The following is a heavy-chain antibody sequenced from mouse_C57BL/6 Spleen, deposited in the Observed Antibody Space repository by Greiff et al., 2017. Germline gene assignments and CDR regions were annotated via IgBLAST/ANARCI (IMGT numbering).Heavy chain of an antibody. V-gene: IGHV1-82*01. J-gene: IGHJ4*01. Sequence: QVQLQQSGPELVKPGASVKISCKASGYAFSSSWMNWVKQRPGKGLEWIGRIYPGDGDTNYNGKFKGKATLTADKSSSTAYMQLSSLTSEDSAVYFCATNWDYDMDYWGQGTSVTVSS. CDR2: IYPGDGDT. CDR1: GYAFSSSW. D-gene: IGHD4-1*01. CDR3: ATNWDYDMDY.